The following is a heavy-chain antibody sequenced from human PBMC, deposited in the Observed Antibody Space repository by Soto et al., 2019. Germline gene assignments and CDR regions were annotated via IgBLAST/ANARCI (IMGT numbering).Heavy chain of an antibody. Sequence: QVQLVQSGAEVKKPGASVKVSCKASGNTFTSYYMHWVRQAPGQGLEWMGIINPSDGATSYAQKFQGRVTLTWDTSSRTVYMELSSLRSEDTAVYYCARDTRVEELLYRPFDYWGQGTLVTVSS. V-gene: IGHV1-46*01. CDR1: GNTFTSYY. CDR2: INPSDGAT. CDR3: ARDTRVEELLYRPFDY. D-gene: IGHD3-10*01. J-gene: IGHJ4*02.